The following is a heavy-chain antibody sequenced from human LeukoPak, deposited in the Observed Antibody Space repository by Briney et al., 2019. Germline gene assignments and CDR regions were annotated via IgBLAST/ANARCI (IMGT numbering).Heavy chain of an antibody. J-gene: IGHJ3*01. V-gene: IGHV4-59*11. Sequence: SETLSLTCTVSGDFKSYHKWNWIRQSPGKGLEWIWYIKQSGSTNYNPSLKRRVTISVDTSKNPFSLQLRSVTAADTAVYYCATEWSAFDFWGQGTLVTVSS. D-gene: IGHD3-3*01. CDR3: ATEWSAFDF. CDR2: IKQSGST. CDR1: GDFKSYHK.